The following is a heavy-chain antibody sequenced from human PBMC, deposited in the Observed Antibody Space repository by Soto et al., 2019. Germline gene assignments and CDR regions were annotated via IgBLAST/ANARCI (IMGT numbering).Heavy chain of an antibody. D-gene: IGHD3-3*01. Sequence: ASVKVSCKASGYTFTGYYMHWVRQAPGQGLEWMGWINPNSGGTNYAQKFQGWVTMTRDTSISTAYMELSRLRSDDTAVYYCARGRADIWSGYYIRWFDPWGQGTLVTVSS. CDR1: GYTFTGYY. J-gene: IGHJ5*02. CDR3: ARGRADIWSGYYIRWFDP. CDR2: INPNSGGT. V-gene: IGHV1-2*04.